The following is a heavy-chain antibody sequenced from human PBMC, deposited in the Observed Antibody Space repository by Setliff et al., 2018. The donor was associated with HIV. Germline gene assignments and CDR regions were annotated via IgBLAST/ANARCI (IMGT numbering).Heavy chain of an antibody. Sequence: PGGSLRLSCAASGFTFSSYSMNWVRQAPGKGLEWVSSISSSSSYIYYADSVKGRFTISRDNSKNTLYLQMNSLRAEDSAAYYCARQRPGITVFGAATDAFDVWGLGTAVTVS. CDR3: ARQRPGITVFGAATDAFDV. V-gene: IGHV3-21*01. J-gene: IGHJ3*01. CDR1: GFTFSSYS. D-gene: IGHD3-3*01. CDR2: ISSSSSYI.